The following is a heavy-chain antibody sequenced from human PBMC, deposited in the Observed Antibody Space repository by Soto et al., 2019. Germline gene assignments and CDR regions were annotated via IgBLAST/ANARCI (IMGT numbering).Heavy chain of an antibody. CDR2: IIPIFGTA. V-gene: IGHV1-69*13. CDR1: GGTFSSYA. J-gene: IGHJ3*02. D-gene: IGHD2-2*01. Sequence: SVKVSCKASGGTFSSYAISWVRQAPGQGLEWMGGIIPIFGTANYAQKFQGRVTITADESTSTAYMELSSLRSEDTAVYYCARDCSSTSCYLWAPDAFDIWGQGTMVTV. CDR3: ARDCSSTSCYLWAPDAFDI.